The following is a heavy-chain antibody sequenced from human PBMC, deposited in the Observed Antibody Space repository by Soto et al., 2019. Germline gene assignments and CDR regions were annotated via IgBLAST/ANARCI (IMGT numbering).Heavy chain of an antibody. CDR3: ASPVTDSSGDAFDI. CDR2: ISTYNGNT. CDR1: GYTFTSYG. D-gene: IGHD6-19*01. V-gene: IGHV1-18*01. J-gene: IGHJ3*02. Sequence: ASVKVSCKASGYTFTSYGISCVRQAPGQGLEKMGWISTYNGNTNYAQKHQGRVTMTTDTSTSTAYMELRCLRSDDSAVYYCASPVTDSSGDAFDIWGQGTMVTVSS.